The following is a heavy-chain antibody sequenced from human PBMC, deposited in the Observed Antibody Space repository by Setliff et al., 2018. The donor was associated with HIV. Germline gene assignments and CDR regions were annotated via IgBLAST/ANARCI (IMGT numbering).Heavy chain of an antibody. Sequence: ASVKVSCKVYGYPLTDFSVHWVRQAPGKGLEWMGGFDTEDGETISAHKFQVRVTMTADTSTYTTYMELSSLTSDDTAVYYCAIERCTCGDCYSWFDPWGPGTLVTVSS. CDR2: FDTEDGET. J-gene: IGHJ5*02. CDR1: GYPLTDFS. CDR3: AIERCTCGDCYSWFDP. D-gene: IGHD2-21*02. V-gene: IGHV1-24*01.